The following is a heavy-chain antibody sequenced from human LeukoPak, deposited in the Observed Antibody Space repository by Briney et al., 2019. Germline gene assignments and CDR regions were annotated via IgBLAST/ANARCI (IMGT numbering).Heavy chain of an antibody. CDR2: INRDSSAT. Sequence: GGSLRLSCAASGFIFSSYAMQWVRQAPGKGLEFVSYINRDSSATHYADSVKGRFIVSRDNSKNTLYLQMSSLRSEDTAVYYCARGNSSSWQLDYWGQGTLVTVSS. D-gene: IGHD6-13*01. CDR1: GFIFSSYA. V-gene: IGHV3-48*01. J-gene: IGHJ4*02. CDR3: ARGNSSSWQLDY.